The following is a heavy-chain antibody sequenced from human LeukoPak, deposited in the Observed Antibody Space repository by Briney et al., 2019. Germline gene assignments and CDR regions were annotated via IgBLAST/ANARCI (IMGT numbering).Heavy chain of an antibody. D-gene: IGHD1-26*01. Sequence: GRSLRLSCAASGLTFSSYAMHRVRQAPGKGLEWVAVIWYDGSNKYYADSVKGRFTISRDNSKNTLYLQMNSLRAEDTAVYYCAKDSDSGSFIFDYWGQGTLVTVSS. V-gene: IGHV3-33*06. CDR3: AKDSDSGSFIFDY. CDR2: IWYDGSNK. J-gene: IGHJ4*02. CDR1: GLTFSSYA.